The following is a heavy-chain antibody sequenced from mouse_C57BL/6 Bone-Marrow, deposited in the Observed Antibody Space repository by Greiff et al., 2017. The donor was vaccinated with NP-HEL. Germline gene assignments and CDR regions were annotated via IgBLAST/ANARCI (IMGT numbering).Heavy chain of an antibody. J-gene: IGHJ2*01. Sequence: VQLQQSDAELVKPGASVKISCKVSGYTFTDHTIHWMKQRPEQGLEWIGYIYPRDGSTKYNEKFKGKATLTADKSSSTAYMQLNSLTSEDSSVYFCARGGHYDYALYYCDYWGQGTTLTVSS. D-gene: IGHD2-4*01. CDR2: IYPRDGST. CDR3: ARGGHYDYALYYCDY. V-gene: IGHV1-78*01. CDR1: GYTFTDHT.